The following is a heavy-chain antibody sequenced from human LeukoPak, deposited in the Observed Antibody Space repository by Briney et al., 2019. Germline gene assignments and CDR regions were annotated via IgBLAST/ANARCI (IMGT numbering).Heavy chain of an antibody. V-gene: IGHV1-18*01. CDR3: ARLSLRKRNWFDP. CDR2: ISAYNGNT. Sequence: ASVKVSCKASGYTFTSYGISWVRQAPGQGLEWMGWISAYNGNTNYAQKFQGRVTMTRNTSISTAYMELSSLRSEDTAVYYCARLSLRKRNWFDPWGQGTLVTVSS. CDR1: GYTFTSYG. D-gene: IGHD3-3*01. J-gene: IGHJ5*02.